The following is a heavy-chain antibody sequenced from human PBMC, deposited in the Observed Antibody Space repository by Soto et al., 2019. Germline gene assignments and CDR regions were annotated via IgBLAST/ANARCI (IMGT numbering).Heavy chain of an antibody. V-gene: IGHV3-23*01. Sequence: HPGGSLRLSCAASGFTFSNYAMSWVRQAPGKGLEWITSVRGGGDLTYYADSVKGRFTISRDNSQNTMNLQMHGLRAEDSAVYYCARDLRGAFDYWGQGTVVTVSS. D-gene: IGHD1-26*01. CDR3: ARDLRGAFDY. CDR2: VRGGGDLT. J-gene: IGHJ4*02. CDR1: GFTFSNYA.